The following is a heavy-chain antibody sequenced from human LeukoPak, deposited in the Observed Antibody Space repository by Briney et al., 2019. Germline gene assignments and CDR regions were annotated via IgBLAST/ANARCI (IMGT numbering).Heavy chain of an antibody. Sequence: ASVKVSCKASGYTFTSYDINWVRQATGQGLEWMGWMNPNSGNTGYAQKFQGRVTMTRNTSISTAHMELSSLRSEDTAVYYCARGPNVFWSGYYTRWGQGTLVTVSS. CDR3: ARGPNVFWSGYYTR. CDR1: GYTFTSYD. D-gene: IGHD3-3*01. J-gene: IGHJ4*02. CDR2: MNPNSGNT. V-gene: IGHV1-8*01.